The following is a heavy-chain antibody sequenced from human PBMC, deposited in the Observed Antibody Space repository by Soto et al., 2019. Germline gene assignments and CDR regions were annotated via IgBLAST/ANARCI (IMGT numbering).Heavy chain of an antibody. D-gene: IGHD3-22*01. CDR1: GYTFTSYY. CDR2: INPSGGST. V-gene: IGHV1-46*01. CDR3: ARSARYYYDSSGYYYDY. Sequence: QVQLVQSGAEVKKPGASVKVSCKASGYTFTSYYMHWVRQAPGQGLEWMGIINPSGGSTSYAQKFQGRVTMTRDTSTSTVYRELSSLRSEDTAVYYCARSARYYYDSSGYYYDYWGQGTLVTVSS. J-gene: IGHJ4*02.